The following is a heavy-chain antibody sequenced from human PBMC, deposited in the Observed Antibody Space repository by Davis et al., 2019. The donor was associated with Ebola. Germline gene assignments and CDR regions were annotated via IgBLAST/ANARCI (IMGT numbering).Heavy chain of an antibody. D-gene: IGHD6-6*01. CDR1: VITFSSYA. V-gene: IGHV3-23*01. Sequence: GGSLRLSCTDSVITFSSYAMTWVRQAPEKGLEWVSAISGSGGSTYYADSVKGRFTISRDNSKNTLYLQMNSLRAEDTAVYYCAKDGYSSSSFSFDYWGQGTLVTVSS. CDR2: ISGSGGST. CDR3: AKDGYSSSSFSFDY. J-gene: IGHJ4*02.